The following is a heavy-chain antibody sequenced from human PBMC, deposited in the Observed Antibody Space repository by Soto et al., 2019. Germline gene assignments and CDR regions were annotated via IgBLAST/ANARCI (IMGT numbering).Heavy chain of an antibody. Sequence: PSETLYITCTVSGGSISSYYWSWILQPPGKGLEWIGYIYYSGSTNYNPSLKSRVTISVDTSTNPFSLKMSSVTAPNTAVYYCERQGTGSGCYFYWYYYYSYVMYFCAQRTTVTVSS. CDR1: GGSISSYY. D-gene: IGHD3-10*01. CDR3: ERQGTGSGCYFYWYYYYSYVMYF. CDR2: IYYSGST. V-gene: IGHV4-59*08. J-gene: IGHJ6*02.